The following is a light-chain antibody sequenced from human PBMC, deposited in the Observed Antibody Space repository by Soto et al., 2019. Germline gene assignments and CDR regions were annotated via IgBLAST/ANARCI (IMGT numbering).Light chain of an antibody. V-gene: IGKV3-15*01. CDR2: GAS. CDR1: QSVSSN. J-gene: IGKJ1*01. Sequence: EIVMTQSPATLSVFPGERATLSCRASQSVSSNLAWYQQKPGQGPRLLIYGASTRATGIPARFSGSGSGTEFTLTISSLQSEDLAIYYCQQYNNWPTFGQGTKVEIK. CDR3: QQYNNWPT.